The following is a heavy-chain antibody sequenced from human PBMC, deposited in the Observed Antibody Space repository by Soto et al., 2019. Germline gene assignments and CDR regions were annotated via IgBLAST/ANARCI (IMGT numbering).Heavy chain of an antibody. CDR3: ARLGGGYNFPPLDY. CDR2: IDPSDSYT. V-gene: IGHV5-10-1*01. J-gene: IGHJ4*02. CDR1: GYIFTSYW. D-gene: IGHD5-12*01. Sequence: GESLKISCNGSGYIFTSYWISWVRQMPGKGLEWMGRIDPSDSYTNYSPSFQGHVTISADKSISTAYLQWSSLKASDTAMYYCARLGGGYNFPPLDYWGQGTLVTVSS.